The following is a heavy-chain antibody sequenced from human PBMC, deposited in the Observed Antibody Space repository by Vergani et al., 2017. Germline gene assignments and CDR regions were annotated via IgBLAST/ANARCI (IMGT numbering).Heavy chain of an antibody. J-gene: IGHJ4*02. CDR2: IYSDGST. D-gene: IGHD2-15*01. Sequence: EVQLVESGGGLTQPGGSLRLSCAASGFIVSRNYMSWVRQAPGKGLEWVSVIYSDGSTYYADSVKGRFTISRDKSKNTLFLQMNSLRAEDTAVYYCASHTRLLYFDYWGQGTLVTVSS. CDR3: ASHTRLLYFDY. CDR1: GFIVSRNY. V-gene: IGHV3-53*01.